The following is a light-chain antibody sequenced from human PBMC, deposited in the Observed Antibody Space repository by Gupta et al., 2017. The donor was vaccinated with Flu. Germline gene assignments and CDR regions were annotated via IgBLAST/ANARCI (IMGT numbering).Light chain of an antibody. Sequence: ELVLTQSPATLSLSPGERATLSCRASQSVSSYLAWYQQKPGQAPRLLIYDASNRATGIPARFSGSGSGTDFTLTISSQEPEDFAVYYCQQRGNWPVTFGGGTKVEIK. V-gene: IGKV3-11*01. J-gene: IGKJ4*01. CDR2: DAS. CDR3: QQRGNWPVT. CDR1: QSVSSY.